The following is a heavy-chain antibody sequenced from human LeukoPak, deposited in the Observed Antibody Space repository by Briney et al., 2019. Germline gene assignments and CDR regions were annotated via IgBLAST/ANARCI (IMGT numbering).Heavy chain of an antibody. CDR3: GKTDIYFNPIDY. CDR2: IHRDGRT. Sequence: SGTLSLTCAVSGVSISTSEWWIWVRQPPGQGLEWIGEIHRDGRTRYNPSLTSRVTMSTDYSKNQFSLNVRFVTAADTAIYYCGKTDIYFNPIDYWGPGSLVTVSS. V-gene: IGHV4-4*02. J-gene: IGHJ4*02. CDR1: GVSISTSEW. D-gene: IGHD3-9*01.